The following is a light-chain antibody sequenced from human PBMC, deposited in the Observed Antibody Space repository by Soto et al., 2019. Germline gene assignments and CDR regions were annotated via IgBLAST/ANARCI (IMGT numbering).Light chain of an antibody. CDR2: AAS. J-gene: IGKJ1*01. V-gene: IGKV1-39*01. Sequence: DVQMTQSPSSLSASVGDRVTITCRASQSISNYLNWYQQKPGKDPNLLIYAASSLQSGVPSRFSGSGSGTDFTLTISSLQPEDFATYYCQQSSSAPWTFGPGTKVEIK. CDR3: QQSSSAPWT. CDR1: QSISNY.